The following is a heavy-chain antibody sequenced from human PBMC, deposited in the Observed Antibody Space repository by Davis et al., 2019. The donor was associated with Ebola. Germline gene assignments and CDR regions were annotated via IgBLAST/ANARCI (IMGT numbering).Heavy chain of an antibody. J-gene: IGHJ5*02. CDR1: GGTFSSYA. V-gene: IGHV1-69*06. Sequence: SVKVSCKASGGTFSSYAISWVRQAPGQGLEWMGGIIPIFGTANYAQKFQGRVTITADKSTSTAYMELSSLRSEDTAMYYCARGVTMIVVSNWFDPWGQGTLVTVSS. D-gene: IGHD3-22*01. CDR2: IIPIFGTA. CDR3: ARGVTMIVVSNWFDP.